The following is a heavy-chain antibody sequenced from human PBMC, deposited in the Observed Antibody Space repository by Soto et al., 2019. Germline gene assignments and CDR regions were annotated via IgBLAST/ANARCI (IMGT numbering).Heavy chain of an antibody. V-gene: IGHV1-69*13. Sequence: SVKVSCKASGGTFISYAISWVRQAPGQGLEWMGGIIPIFGTANYAQKFQGRVTITADESTSTAYMELSSLRSEDTAVYYCARADYYDSSGYPYYGMDVWGQGTTVTVSS. CDR3: ARADYYDSSGYPYYGMDV. D-gene: IGHD3-22*01. CDR2: IIPIFGTA. CDR1: GGTFISYA. J-gene: IGHJ6*02.